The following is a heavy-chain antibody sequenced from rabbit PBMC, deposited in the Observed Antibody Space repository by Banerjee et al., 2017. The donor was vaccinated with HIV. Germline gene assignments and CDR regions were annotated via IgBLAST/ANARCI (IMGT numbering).Heavy chain of an antibody. V-gene: IGHV1S45*01. CDR2: INAITGKA. CDR3: ARDGAGGSYFAL. Sequence: QEQLVESGGGLVKPEGSLKLSCTASGFSFSDKAVMCWVRQAPGKGLEWIACINAITGKAVYANWAKGRFTFSRDNAQNTVFLQMTSLTAADTATYFCARDGAGGSYFALWGPGTLVTV. J-gene: IGHJ4*01. D-gene: IGHD8-1*01. CDR1: GFSFSDKAV.